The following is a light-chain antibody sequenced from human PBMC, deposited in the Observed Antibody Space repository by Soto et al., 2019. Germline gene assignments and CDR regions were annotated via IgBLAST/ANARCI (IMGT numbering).Light chain of an antibody. V-gene: IGLV1-47*01. CDR2: RNN. J-gene: IGLJ3*02. CDR1: SSNIGSNY. CDR3: SAWDDSLGGWV. Sequence: QSVLTQPPSASVTPGQRVTISCSGSSSNIGSNYVFWYQHLPGTAPKLLIYRNNHRPSGVPDRCSGSKYGTLTYLAISALRSEDEADYYCSAWDDSLGGWVFGGGTKLTVL.